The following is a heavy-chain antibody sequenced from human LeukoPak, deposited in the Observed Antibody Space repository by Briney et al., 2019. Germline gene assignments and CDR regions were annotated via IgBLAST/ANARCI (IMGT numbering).Heavy chain of an antibody. CDR3: ASLTGLRGA. D-gene: IGHD1-14*01. Sequence: GGSLRLSCAASGFKFNRYGMHWVRQAPGRGLDWVAYVWYDASDQSYADSVNGRFIISRDNSKNTLYLQMNSLRADDTAVYYCASLTGLRGAWGQGTLVTVSS. V-gene: IGHV3-30*02. CDR2: VWYDASDQ. J-gene: IGHJ4*02. CDR1: GFKFNRYG.